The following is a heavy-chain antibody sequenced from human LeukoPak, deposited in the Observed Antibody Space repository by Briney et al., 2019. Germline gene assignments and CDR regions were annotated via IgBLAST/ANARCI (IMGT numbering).Heavy chain of an antibody. CDR3: ARGVKGLFDY. CDR1: GDSVSSNNAA. Sequence: SQTLSLTCAISGDSVSSNNAAWNWIRQSPSRGLEWLGRTYFRSKWYHDYAVSAKSRIIINPDTSKNQVALQMKSVTPEDTAIYYFARGVKGLFDYWRQGALVTVSS. J-gene: IGHJ4*02. V-gene: IGHV6-1*01. CDR2: TYFRSKWYH.